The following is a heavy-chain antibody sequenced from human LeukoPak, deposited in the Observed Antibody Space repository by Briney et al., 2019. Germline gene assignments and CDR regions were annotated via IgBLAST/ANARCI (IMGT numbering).Heavy chain of an antibody. Sequence: GGSLRLSCAASGFTLTKYGMHWVRQAPGKGLDWVAVISYDGSSKYYADSVMGRFTISKDNSKNTLYLQMNSLRAEDTAVYYCASKYYDPYYFDYWGQGTLVTVSS. CDR2: ISYDGSSK. CDR3: ASKYYDPYYFDY. J-gene: IGHJ4*02. V-gene: IGHV3-30-3*01. D-gene: IGHD3-22*01. CDR1: GFTLTKYG.